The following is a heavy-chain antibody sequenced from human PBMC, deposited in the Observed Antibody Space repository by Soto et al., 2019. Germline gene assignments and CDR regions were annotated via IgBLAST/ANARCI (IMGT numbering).Heavy chain of an antibody. Sequence: SESLSLTCAVDGASFICYDAGWLRQPPGKGLEWIGEINHSGSTNYNPSLKSRVTISVDTSKNQFSLKLSSVTAADTAVYYCARAGRYCSGGSCYQYFDYWGQGTLVTVSS. D-gene: IGHD2-15*01. CDR3: ARAGRYCSGGSCYQYFDY. V-gene: IGHV4-34*01. CDR1: GASFICYD. CDR2: INHSGST. J-gene: IGHJ4*02.